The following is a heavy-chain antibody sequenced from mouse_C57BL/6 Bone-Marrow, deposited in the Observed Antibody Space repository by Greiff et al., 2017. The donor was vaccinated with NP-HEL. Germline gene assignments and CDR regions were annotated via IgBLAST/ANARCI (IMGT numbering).Heavy chain of an antibody. V-gene: IGHV1-53*01. D-gene: IGHD1-1*01. CDR1: GYTLTSYW. Sequence: QVQLQQSGTELVKPGASVKLSCKASGYTLTSYWMHWVKQTPGQGLEWIGNITPSNGGTNYNEKFKSKATLTVDKSTSTAYMQLSSLTSEDSAVYYCARLRDYGSSFYAKDYWGKGTSVTVSS. CDR2: ITPSNGGT. J-gene: IGHJ4*01. CDR3: ARLRDYGSSFYAKDY.